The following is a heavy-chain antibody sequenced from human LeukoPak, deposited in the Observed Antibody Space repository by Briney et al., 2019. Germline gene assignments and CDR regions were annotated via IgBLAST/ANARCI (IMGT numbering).Heavy chain of an antibody. D-gene: IGHD2-15*01. CDR2: IRSDGSSR. V-gene: IGHV3-74*01. J-gene: IGHJ4*02. CDR3: ASGGSSDWYFNY. CDR1: GFTFSSYD. Sequence: GGSLRLSCAASGFTFSSYDMHWVRQAPGKGLVWVSRIRSDGSSRNYADSVRGQFTISRDNAKNTLYLQMNSLRAEDTAVYYCASGGSSDWYFNYWGQGTLVTVSS.